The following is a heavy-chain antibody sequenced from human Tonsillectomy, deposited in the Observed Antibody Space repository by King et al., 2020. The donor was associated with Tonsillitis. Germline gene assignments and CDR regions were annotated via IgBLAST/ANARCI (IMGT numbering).Heavy chain of an antibody. CDR1: GFTFSSYA. J-gene: IGHJ4*02. D-gene: IGHD3-22*01. CDR3: AKGDYYDSSGYELFDY. CDR2: SSGSGSRT. V-gene: IGHV3-23*04. Sequence: VQLVESGGNLIQPGGSLRLSCAASGFTFSSYAMSWVRQGPGKGLQWVSGSSGSGSRTNYADSVKGRFTISRDNSKNTLYLQMNSLRAEDTALYYCAKGDYYDSSGYELFDYWGQGTLVTVSS.